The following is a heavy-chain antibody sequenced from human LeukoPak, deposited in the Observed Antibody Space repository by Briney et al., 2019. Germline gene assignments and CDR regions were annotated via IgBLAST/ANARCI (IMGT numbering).Heavy chain of an antibody. CDR2: ISGYHGNT. CDR3: ATTWGSSSWSHFEY. CDR1: GYAFTRNG. D-gene: IGHD6-13*01. V-gene: IGHV1-18*01. Sequence: ASVKVSCKASGYAFTRNGISWVRQAPGQGLEWMGWISGYHGNTNYAQNLHDRVTMTTESSTSTAYMELRSLRSDDTAVYYCATTWGSSSWSHFEYWGLGTPVTVSS. J-gene: IGHJ4*02.